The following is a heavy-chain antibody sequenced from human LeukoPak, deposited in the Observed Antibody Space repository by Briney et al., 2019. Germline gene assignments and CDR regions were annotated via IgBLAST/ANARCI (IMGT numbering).Heavy chain of an antibody. D-gene: IGHD2-15*01. J-gene: IGHJ3*01. CDR1: GFTFSSYG. CDR3: ARGFCSGGTCYRITGTFDV. CDR2: ISGSGGST. Sequence: GGSLRLSCAASGFTFSSYGMSWVRQAPGKGLEWVSSISGSGGSTYYADSVKGRFTISRDNGNNSLFLEMTSLRADDTAVYYCARGFCSGGTCYRITGTFDVWGHGTMVSVSS. V-gene: IGHV3-23*01.